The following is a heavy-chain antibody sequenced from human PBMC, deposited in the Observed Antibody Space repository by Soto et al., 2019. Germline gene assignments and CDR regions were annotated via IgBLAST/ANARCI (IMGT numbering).Heavy chain of an antibody. Sequence: EVQLVESGGGLVQPGGSLRLSCAASGFTFSSHWLHWVRQAPGKGLVWVERINTDGSSTSYADSVEGRFTISRDNARNTLYLHMDSLRAEDTAVYYCARDTNGLSYWGRGTLVAFCS. CDR3: ARDTNGLSY. D-gene: IGHD2-8*01. J-gene: IGHJ4*02. CDR2: INTDGSST. CDR1: GFTFSSHW. V-gene: IGHV3-74*01.